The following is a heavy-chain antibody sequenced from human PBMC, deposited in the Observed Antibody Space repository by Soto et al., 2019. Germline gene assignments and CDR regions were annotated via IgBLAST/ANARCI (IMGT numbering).Heavy chain of an antibody. J-gene: IGHJ4*02. CDR3: ARHGYNYGGGYFDY. V-gene: IGHV3-66*04. CDR1: GVTVSSNY. Sequence: EVQLVESGGGLVQPGGSLRLSCAASGVTVSSNYMSWVRQAPGKGLEWVSVIYSGGSTYYADSVKGRFTISRDNSKNTLYLHMNSLRVEDTAVYYCARHGYNYGGGYFDYWGQGTLVTVSS. CDR2: IYSGGST. D-gene: IGHD5-18*01.